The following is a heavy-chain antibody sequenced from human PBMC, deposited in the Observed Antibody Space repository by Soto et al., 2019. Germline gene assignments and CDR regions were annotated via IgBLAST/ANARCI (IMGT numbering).Heavy chain of an antibody. CDR3: ARGYSSGWSSYYYYDYGMDV. CDR2: IDPSDSYT. Sequence: GESLKISCKGSGYSFTSYWISWVRQMPGKGLEWMGRIDPSDSYTNYSPSFQGHVTISADKSISTACRQWSSLKASDTAMYYCARGYSSGWSSYYYYDYGMDVWGQGTTVTVSS. CDR1: GYSFTSYW. J-gene: IGHJ6*02. D-gene: IGHD6-19*01. V-gene: IGHV5-10-1*01.